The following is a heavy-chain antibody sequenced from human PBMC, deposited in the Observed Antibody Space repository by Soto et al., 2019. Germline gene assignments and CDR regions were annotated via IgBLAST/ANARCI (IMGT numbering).Heavy chain of an antibody. CDR3: ARDGIAARPIDY. CDR2: IYPTGST. D-gene: IGHD6-6*01. CDR1: GGSISRHY. J-gene: IGHJ4*02. Sequence: SETLSLTCIVSGGSISRHYWTWIRQSPGKGLEWIGYIYPTGSTNYNPSLQSRVTITLDTTKNQFSLKLSSVTAADTAVYYCARDGIAARPIDYWGQGTLVTVSS. V-gene: IGHV4-59*11.